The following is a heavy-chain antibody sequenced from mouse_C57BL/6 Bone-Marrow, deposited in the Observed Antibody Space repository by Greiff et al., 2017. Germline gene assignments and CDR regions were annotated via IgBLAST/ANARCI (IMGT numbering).Heavy chain of an antibody. CDR1: GFTFSSYA. CDR2: ISDGGSYT. D-gene: IGHD2-4*01. Sequence: EVMLVESGGGLVKPGGSLKLSCAASGFTFSSYAMSWVRQTPEKRLEWVATISDGGSYTYYPDNVKGRFTISRDNAKNNLYLQMSHLKSEDTAMYYCARGGLRRVLFDYWGQGTTLTVSS. V-gene: IGHV5-4*03. J-gene: IGHJ2*01. CDR3: ARGGLRRVLFDY.